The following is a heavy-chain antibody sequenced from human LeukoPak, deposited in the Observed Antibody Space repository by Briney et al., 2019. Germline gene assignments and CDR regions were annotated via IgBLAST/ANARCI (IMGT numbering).Heavy chain of an antibody. J-gene: IGHJ5*02. CDR1: GGSISSYY. D-gene: IGHD3-3*01. V-gene: IGHV4-59*01. CDR3: ARETGHYDFWSGYYNWFDP. CDR2: IYYSGST. Sequence: SETLSLTCTVSGGSISSYYWSWIRQPPGKGLEWIGYIYYSGSTNYNPSLKSRVTISVDTSKNQFSLKLSSVTAADTAVYYCARETGHYDFWSGYYNWFDPWSQGTLVTVSS.